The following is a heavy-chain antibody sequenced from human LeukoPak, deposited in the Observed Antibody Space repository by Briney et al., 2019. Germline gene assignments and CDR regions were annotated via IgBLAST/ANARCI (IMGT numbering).Heavy chain of an antibody. Sequence: SGGSLRLSCAASGSTFSNYAMHWVRQAPGKGLEWVAVVSYDGTNKYSADSVKGRFTISRDNSKNTVYLQMNSLRPEDTAVYYCARDSGTNGYYFEYFHHWGQGTLVTVSS. CDR1: GSTFSNYA. D-gene: IGHD3-22*01. J-gene: IGHJ1*01. V-gene: IGHV3-30-3*01. CDR3: ARDSGTNGYYFEYFHH. CDR2: VSYDGTNK.